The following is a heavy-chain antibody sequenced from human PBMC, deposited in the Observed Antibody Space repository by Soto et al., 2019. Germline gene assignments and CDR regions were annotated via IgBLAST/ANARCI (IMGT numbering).Heavy chain of an antibody. D-gene: IGHD6-19*01. V-gene: IGHV1-69*13. CDR1: GGTFSSYA. J-gene: IGHJ4*02. CDR3: ARGGRGSSGHRLLDY. Sequence: SVKVSCKASGGTFSSYAISWVRQAPGQGLEWMGGIIPIFGTANYAQKFQGRVTITADESTSTAYMELSSLRSEDTAVYYCARGGRGSSGHRLLDYWGQGTLVTVSS. CDR2: IIPIFGTA.